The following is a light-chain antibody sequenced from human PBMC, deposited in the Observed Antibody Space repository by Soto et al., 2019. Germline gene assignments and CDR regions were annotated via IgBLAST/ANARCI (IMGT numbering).Light chain of an antibody. CDR1: HSVTGSY. J-gene: IGKJ1*01. V-gene: IGKV3-20*01. CDR2: AAS. CDR3: QQYGNAPWT. Sequence: EVVLTQSPCTLSLSPGERATLSCRARHSVTGSYLAWYQPKPGQPPRLLIYAASSRATCIPDRLSGSGSGTDFTLTSSRREREDHAVYYCQQYGNAPWTFGQGTKVEIK.